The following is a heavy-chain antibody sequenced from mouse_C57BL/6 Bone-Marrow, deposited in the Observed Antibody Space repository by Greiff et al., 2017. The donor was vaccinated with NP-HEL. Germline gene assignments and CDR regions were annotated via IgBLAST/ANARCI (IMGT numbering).Heavy chain of an antibody. CDR2: INPNNGGT. V-gene: IGHV1-18*01. Sequence: EVQLQQSGPELVKPGASVKIPCKASGYTFTDYNMDWVKQSHGKSLEWIGDINPNNGGTIYNQKFKGKATLTVDKSSSTAYMELRSLTSEDTAVYYCARGDYYGRSWYFDVWGTGTTVTVSS. J-gene: IGHJ1*03. CDR3: ARGDYYGRSWYFDV. D-gene: IGHD1-1*01. CDR1: GYTFTDYN.